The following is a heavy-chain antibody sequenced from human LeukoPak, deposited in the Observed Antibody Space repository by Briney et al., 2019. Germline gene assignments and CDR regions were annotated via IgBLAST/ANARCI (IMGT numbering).Heavy chain of an antibody. V-gene: IGHV4-4*02. CDR2: VNLQGGT. D-gene: IGHD3-16*02. Sequence: PSGTLSLTCDVSGGSITQTNYWAWVRRPPGKGLEWIGEVNLQGGTNYNPSLLRRVAISVDTSANHVSLQMTSVTAADTAVYYCAREGGSYRPLDYSGQGTLVTVSS. CDR3: AREGGSYRPLDY. J-gene: IGHJ4*02. CDR1: GGSITQTNY.